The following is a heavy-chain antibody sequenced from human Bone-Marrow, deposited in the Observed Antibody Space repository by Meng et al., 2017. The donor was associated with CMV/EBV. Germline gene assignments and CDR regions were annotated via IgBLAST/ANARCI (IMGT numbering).Heavy chain of an antibody. CDR1: GFTFSDYY. CDR2: ISSSGSTI. CDR3: ATLPGVGAYGGDAFDI. J-gene: IGHJ3*02. Sequence: GESLKISCAVSGFTFSDYYMSWIRQAPGKGLEWVSYISSSGSTIYYADSVKGRFTISRDNAKNSLYLQMNSLRAEDTAVYYCATLPGVGAYGGDAFDIWGQGTMVTVSS. V-gene: IGHV3-11*04. D-gene: IGHD1-26*01.